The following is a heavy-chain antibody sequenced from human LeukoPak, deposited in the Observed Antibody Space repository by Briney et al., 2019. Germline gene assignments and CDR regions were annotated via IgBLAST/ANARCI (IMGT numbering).Heavy chain of an antibody. CDR3: ARRLFRRRQKSGAGHAFDI. CDR1: GYSISSGYY. Sequence: SETLSLTCTVSGYSISSGYYWGWIRQPPGKGLEWIGSIYHSGSTNYNPSLKSRVTISVDTSKNQFSLKLSSVTAADTAVYYCARRLFRRRQKSGAGHAFDIWGQGTMVTVSS. V-gene: IGHV4-38-2*02. CDR2: IYHSGST. J-gene: IGHJ3*02. D-gene: IGHD1-26*01.